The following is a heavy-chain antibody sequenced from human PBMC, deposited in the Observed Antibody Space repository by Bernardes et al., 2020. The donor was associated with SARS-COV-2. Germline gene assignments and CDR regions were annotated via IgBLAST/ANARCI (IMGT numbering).Heavy chain of an antibody. CDR3: ATGSAMIRGNWFDP. CDR2: FDPEDGET. Sequence: APVKVCCKVSGYTLTELSMHWVRQAPGKGLEWMGGFDPEDGETIYAQKFQGRVTMTEDTSTDTAYMELSSLRSEDTAVYYCATGSAMIRGNWFDPWGQGTLVTVSS. J-gene: IGHJ5*02. V-gene: IGHV1-24*01. D-gene: IGHD3-22*01. CDR1: GYTLTELS.